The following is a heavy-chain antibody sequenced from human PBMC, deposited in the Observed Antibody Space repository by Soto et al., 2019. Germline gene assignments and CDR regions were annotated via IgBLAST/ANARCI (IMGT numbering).Heavy chain of an antibody. V-gene: IGHV3-33*01. J-gene: IGHJ4*02. CDR1: GFTFSSYG. CDR3: ARNRGYCSGGSCYSPLGY. D-gene: IGHD2-15*01. CDR2: IWYDGSNK. Sequence: QVQLVESGGGVVQPGRSLRLSCAASGFTFSSYGMHWVRQAPGKGLEWVAVIWYDGSNKYYADSVKGRFTISRDNSKNTLYLQMNSLRAEDTAVYYCARNRGYCSGGSCYSPLGYWGQGTLVTVSS.